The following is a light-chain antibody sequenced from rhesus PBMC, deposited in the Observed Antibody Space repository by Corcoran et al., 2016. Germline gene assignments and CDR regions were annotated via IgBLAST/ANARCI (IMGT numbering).Light chain of an antibody. CDR3: QQCNSFPLT. Sequence: DIQMTQSPSSLSASVGDRVSITCRASQGIRSYLYWYQQKPGKAPKLLIYFANRLERGGPSRFSGSGSSTDFTLTLSSLQPEDFSAYYCQQCNSFPLTFGGGTKVGLK. J-gene: IGKJ4*01. CDR2: FAN. V-gene: IGKV1-32*01. CDR1: QGIRSY.